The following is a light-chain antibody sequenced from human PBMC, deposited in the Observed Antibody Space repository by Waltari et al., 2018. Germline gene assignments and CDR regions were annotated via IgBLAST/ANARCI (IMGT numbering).Light chain of an antibody. V-gene: IGKV1-39*01. CDR1: QYISTY. Sequence: DFQMTQSPSSLSASVGDRVTITCRASQYISTYLNWYQQKPGKGPKLLIYAASTFQSGVPSRCSGSGSGTDFTFTISSLQLEDFATYYCQQSYDTPRTFGQGTKVEVK. J-gene: IGKJ1*01. CDR3: QQSYDTPRT. CDR2: AAS.